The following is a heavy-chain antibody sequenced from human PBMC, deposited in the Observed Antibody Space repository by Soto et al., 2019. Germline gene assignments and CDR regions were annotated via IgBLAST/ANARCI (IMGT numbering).Heavy chain of an antibody. Sequence: PSETLSLTCTVSGGSISSSSYYWGWIRQPPGKGLEWIGSIYYSGSTYYNPSLKSRVTISVDTSKNQFSLKLSSVTAADTAVYYCASYYYDSSGYYNGVDDWGQGTLVTVS. CDR3: ASYYYDSSGYYNGVDD. J-gene: IGHJ4*02. CDR2: IYYSGST. V-gene: IGHV4-39*01. CDR1: GGSISSSSYY. D-gene: IGHD3-22*01.